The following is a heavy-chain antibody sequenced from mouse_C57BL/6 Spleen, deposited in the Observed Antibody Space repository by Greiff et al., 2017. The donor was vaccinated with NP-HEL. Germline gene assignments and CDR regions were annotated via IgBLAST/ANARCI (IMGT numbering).Heavy chain of an antibody. Sequence: VKLKQPGTELVKPGASVKLSCKASGYTFTSYWMHWVKQRPGQGLEWIGNINPSNGGTNYNEKFKSKATLTVDKSSSTAYMQLSSLTSEDSAVYYCARGRDDYYGSSYGYFDVWGTGTTVTVSS. CDR2: INPSNGGT. CDR1: GYTFTSYW. J-gene: IGHJ1*03. V-gene: IGHV1-53*01. CDR3: ARGRDDYYGSSYGYFDV. D-gene: IGHD1-1*01.